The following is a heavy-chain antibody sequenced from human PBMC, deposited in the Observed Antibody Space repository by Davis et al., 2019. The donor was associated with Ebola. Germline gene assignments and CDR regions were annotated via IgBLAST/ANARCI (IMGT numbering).Heavy chain of an antibody. J-gene: IGHJ4*02. Sequence: GESLKISCAASGFTFSSYAMHWVRQAPGKGLEWVAVISYDGSNKYYADSVKGRFTISRDNSKNTLYLQMNSLRAEDTAVYYCARVSSGGYWGQGTLVTASS. D-gene: IGHD3-16*01. CDR1: GFTFSSYA. V-gene: IGHV3-30-3*02. CDR2: ISYDGSNK. CDR3: ARVSSGGY.